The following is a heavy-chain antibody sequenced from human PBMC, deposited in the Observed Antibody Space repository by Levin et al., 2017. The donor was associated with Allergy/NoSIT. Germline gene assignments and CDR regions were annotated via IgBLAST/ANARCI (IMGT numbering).Heavy chain of an antibody. CDR1: GFPFRSYG. D-gene: IGHD3-22*01. CDR2: TSYDENMK. CDR3: AKVAHFDSSGTYGMDV. Sequence: LSLTCAASGFPFRSYGMHWVRQAPGKGLEWVAVTSYDENMKYYADSVKGRFTISRDNSKNTLFLQMNSLRAEDTAVYYCAKVAHFDSSGTYGMDVWGQGTTVTVSS. J-gene: IGHJ6*02. V-gene: IGHV3-30*18.